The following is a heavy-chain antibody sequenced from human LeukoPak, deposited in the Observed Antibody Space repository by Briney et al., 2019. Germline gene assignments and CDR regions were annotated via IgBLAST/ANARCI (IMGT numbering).Heavy chain of an antibody. Sequence: KSSETLSLTCTVSGGSISSSSYYWGWIRQPPGKGLEWVGSIYYSGSTYYNPSLKSRVTISVDTSKNQFSLKLSSVTAADTAVYYCAREVVVITDDAFDICGQGTMVTVSS. V-gene: IGHV4-39*02. CDR1: GGSISSSSYY. D-gene: IGHD3-22*01. CDR2: IYYSGST. J-gene: IGHJ3*02. CDR3: AREVVVITDDAFDI.